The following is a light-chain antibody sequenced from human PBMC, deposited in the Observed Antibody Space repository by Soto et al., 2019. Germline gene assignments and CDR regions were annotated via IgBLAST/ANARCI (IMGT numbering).Light chain of an antibody. Sequence: QSVLTQPASVSGSPGQSIAISCTGTSSDVGTYDYVSWYQQYPDKAPKLIIYEVTQRPSGVSNRFSGSKSGNTASLTISGLQAEDEADYYWSSHTSVNTRVFGTGTKVTVL. CDR1: SSDVGTYDY. CDR3: SSHTSVNTRV. V-gene: IGLV2-14*01. J-gene: IGLJ1*01. CDR2: EVT.